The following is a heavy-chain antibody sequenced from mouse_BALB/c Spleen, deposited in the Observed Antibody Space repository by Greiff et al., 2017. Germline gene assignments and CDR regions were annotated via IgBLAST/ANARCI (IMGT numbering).Heavy chain of an antibody. CDR1: GYTFTSYY. CDR2: INPSNGGT. V-gene: IGHV1S81*02. CDR3: TRSKDGNFAY. J-gene: IGHJ3*01. D-gene: IGHD2-1*01. Sequence: QVHVKQSGAELVKPGASVKLSCKASGYTFTSYYMYWVKQRPGQGLEWIGEINPSNGGTNFNEKFKSKATLTVDKSSSTAYMQLSSLTSEDSAVYYCTRSKDGNFAYWGQGTLVTVSA.